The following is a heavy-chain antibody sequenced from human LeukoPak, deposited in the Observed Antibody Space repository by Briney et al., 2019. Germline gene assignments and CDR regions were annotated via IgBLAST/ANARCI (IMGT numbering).Heavy chain of an antibody. D-gene: IGHD3-22*01. J-gene: IGHJ5*02. V-gene: IGHV5-51*01. CDR1: GYSFTSYW. CDR3: ARDSSGYIHWFDP. Sequence: GESLKISCKGSGYSFTSYWIGWVRQMPGKGLEWMGIIYPGDSDARYSPSFQGQVTISADKSISTAYLQWSSLRASDTAMYYCARDSSGYIHWFDPWGQGTLVTVSS. CDR2: IYPGDSDA.